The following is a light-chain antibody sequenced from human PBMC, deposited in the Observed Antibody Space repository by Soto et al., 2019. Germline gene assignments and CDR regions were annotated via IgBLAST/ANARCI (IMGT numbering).Light chain of an antibody. V-gene: IGLV2-14*01. CDR1: SGDVGVFHY. Sequence: QSALTQPASVSGSPGQSITISCTGTSGDVGVFHYVSWYQHHPGKAPKPIIXXAXXXXXXXSXXXXGSKSGNTASLTISGLQAEDEADYYCSSYATSSIIFGGGTKLTVL. J-gene: IGLJ2*01. CDR2: XAX. CDR3: SSYATSSII.